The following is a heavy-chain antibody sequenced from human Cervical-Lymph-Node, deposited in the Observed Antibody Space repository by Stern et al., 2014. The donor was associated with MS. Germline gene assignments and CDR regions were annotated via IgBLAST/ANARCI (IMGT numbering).Heavy chain of an antibody. CDR3: ARGRAAAGRYYFDY. CDR2: TYYRSKWYN. CDR1: GDSVSSNSAA. V-gene: IGHV6-1*01. Sequence: QVQLVESGPGLVKPSQTLSLTCAISGDSVSSNSAAWNWIRQSPSRGLEWLGRTYYRSKWYNDYAVSVKSRITINPDTSKNQFSLQLTSVPPEDPAVYYCARGRAAAGRYYFDYGGQETLAPVSS. J-gene: IGHJ4*02. D-gene: IGHD6-13*01.